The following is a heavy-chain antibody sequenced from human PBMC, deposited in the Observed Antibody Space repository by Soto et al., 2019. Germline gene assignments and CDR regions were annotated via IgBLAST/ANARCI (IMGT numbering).Heavy chain of an antibody. Sequence: PSETLSLTCAVSGGSFSGYYWSWIRQPPGKGLEWIGEINHSGSTNYNPSLKSRVTISVDTSKNQFSPKLSSVTAADTAVYYCARENYDFWSGPINYMDVWGKGTTVTVSS. CDR1: GGSFSGYY. CDR2: INHSGST. D-gene: IGHD3-3*01. CDR3: ARENYDFWSGPINYMDV. J-gene: IGHJ6*03. V-gene: IGHV4-34*01.